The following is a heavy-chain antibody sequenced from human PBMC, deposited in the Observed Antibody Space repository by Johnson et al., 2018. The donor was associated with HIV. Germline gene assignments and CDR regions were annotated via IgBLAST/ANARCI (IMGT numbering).Heavy chain of an antibody. D-gene: IGHD7-27*01. V-gene: IGHV3-15*01. J-gene: IGHJ3*02. CDR1: GFIFSNAW. CDR3: ARERGLGHAFDI. CDR2: IKSKTDGGTT. Sequence: VQLVESGGGLVKPGGSLRLSCAASGFIFSNAWMSWVRQAPGKGLEWVGHIKSKTDGGTTDYAAPVKGRFTITRDDSKNRLHLQMNSLKTDDTAVYYWARERGLGHAFDIWGQGTMVTVSS.